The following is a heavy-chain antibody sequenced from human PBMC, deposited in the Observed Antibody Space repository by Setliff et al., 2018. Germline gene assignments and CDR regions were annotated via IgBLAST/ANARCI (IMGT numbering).Heavy chain of an antibody. D-gene: IGHD3-3*01. CDR2: ISAAGGTH. V-gene: IGHV3-23*01. J-gene: IGHJ3*01. CDR3: ARRGVLILPDAFDV. Sequence: GGSLRLSCAASGFNFKTYAMNWVRLAPGKGLEWISTISAAGGTHYYADSVEGRFTISRGNSDNTLYLQMNALRPADTAVYYCARRGVLILPDAFDVWGQGTVVTVSS. CDR1: GFNFKTYA.